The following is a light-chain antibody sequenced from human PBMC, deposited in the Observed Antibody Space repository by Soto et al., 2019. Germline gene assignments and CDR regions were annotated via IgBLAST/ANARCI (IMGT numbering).Light chain of an antibody. V-gene: IGKV3-11*01. CDR2: HAS. CDR1: ESVDIY. J-gene: IGKJ4*01. Sequence: ETVLTQSPATLSLSPGETATLSCRASESVDIYLAWYQQKPGQAPRLLIYHASNRATGIPARFSGSWSGTDFTLTISSLEPEDSAVYYCQQRRNWPPLTFGGGTRVEIK. CDR3: QQRRNWPPLT.